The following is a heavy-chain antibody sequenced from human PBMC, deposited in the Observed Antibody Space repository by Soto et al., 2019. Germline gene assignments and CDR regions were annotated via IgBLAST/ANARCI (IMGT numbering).Heavy chain of an antibody. J-gene: IGHJ6*03. V-gene: IGHV2-26*01. D-gene: IGHD4-17*01. Sequence: QVTLKESGPVLVNPTETLTLTCTVSGFSLSNARMGVSWIRQPPGKALEWLAHIFSNDEKSYSTSLKSRLTISKDTSKSQVVLTMTNMDPVDTATYYCARISGDYVADYYYYYYMDVWGKGTTVTVSS. CDR2: IFSNDEK. CDR3: ARISGDYVADYYYYYYMDV. CDR1: GFSLSNARMG.